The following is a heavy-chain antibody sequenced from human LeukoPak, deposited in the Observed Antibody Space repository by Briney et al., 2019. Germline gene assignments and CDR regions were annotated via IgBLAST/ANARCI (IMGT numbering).Heavy chain of an antibody. Sequence: GGSLRLSCAASGFTFSSYSMNWVRQAPGKGLEWVAVISYVGSDKYYTDSVRGRFTISRDNSKTTLYLQMNSLRTEDTAVYYCAKGGEMGTIRGYFDYLGQGTLVTVSS. V-gene: IGHV3-30*18. CDR3: AKGGEMGTIRGYFDY. CDR1: GFTFSSYS. J-gene: IGHJ4*02. CDR2: ISYVGSDK. D-gene: IGHD5-24*01.